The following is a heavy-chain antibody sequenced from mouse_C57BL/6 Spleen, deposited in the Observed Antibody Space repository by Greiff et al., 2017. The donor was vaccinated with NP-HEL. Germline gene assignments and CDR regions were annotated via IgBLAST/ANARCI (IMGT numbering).Heavy chain of an antibody. CDR1: GYSITSGYD. J-gene: IGHJ4*01. CDR2: ISYSGST. V-gene: IGHV3-1*01. D-gene: IGHD3-3*01. Sequence: VQLQQSGPGMVKPSQSLSLTCTVTGYSITSGYDWHWIRHFPGNKLEWMGYISYSGSTNYNPPLKSRISITHDTSKNHFFLKLNSVTTEDTATYYCARGGWLYAMDYWGQGTSVTVSS. CDR3: ARGGWLYAMDY.